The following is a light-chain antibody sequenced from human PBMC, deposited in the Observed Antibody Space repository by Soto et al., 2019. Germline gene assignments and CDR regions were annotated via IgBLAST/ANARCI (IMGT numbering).Light chain of an antibody. V-gene: IGLV2-8*01. CDR2: EVT. CDR3: SSHAGNKVV. CDR1: SSDVGAYNY. Sequence: QSALTQPPSASGSPGQSVTISCAGTSSDVGAYNYVSWYQQHPGKAPKLMIYEVTKRPSGVPDRFSGSKSGNTASLTVSGRQVEDEADYYCSSHAGNKVVFGGGTKLTVL. J-gene: IGLJ2*01.